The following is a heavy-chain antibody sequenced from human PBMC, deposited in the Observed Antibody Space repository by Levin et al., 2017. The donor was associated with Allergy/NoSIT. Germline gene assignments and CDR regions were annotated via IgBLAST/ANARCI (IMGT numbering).Heavy chain of an antibody. CDR2: INPNSGGT. V-gene: IGHV1-2*02. Sequence: ASVKVSCKASGYTFTGYYMHWVRQAPGQGLEWMGWINPNSGGTNYAQKFQGRVTMTRDTSISTAYMEPSRLRSDDTAVYYCARDPFYCSGGSCLNWFDPWGQGTLVTVSS. CDR3: ARDPFYCSGGSCLNWFDP. D-gene: IGHD2-15*01. J-gene: IGHJ5*02. CDR1: GYTFTGYY.